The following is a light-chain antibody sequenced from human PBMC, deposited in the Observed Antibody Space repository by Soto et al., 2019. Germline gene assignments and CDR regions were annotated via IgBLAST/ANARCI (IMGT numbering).Light chain of an antibody. Sequence: EILMTHSPATLSVSPCERATLSCRASQSVSSNLAWYQQKPGQAPRLLIYGVSTRATDIPARFSGSGSGTEFTLTISSLQSEDFATYYCQQLLSYPITFGQGTRLEIK. CDR3: QQLLSYPIT. CDR1: QSVSSN. CDR2: GVS. J-gene: IGKJ5*01. V-gene: IGKV3-15*01.